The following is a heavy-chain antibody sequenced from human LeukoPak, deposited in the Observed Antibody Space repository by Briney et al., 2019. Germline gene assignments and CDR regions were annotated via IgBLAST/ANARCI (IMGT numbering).Heavy chain of an antibody. CDR2: ISSNGGST. CDR1: GFTFSSYA. V-gene: IGHV3-64D*06. D-gene: IGHD1-1*01. CDR3: TPWSY. J-gene: IGHJ4*02. Sequence: PGGSLRLSCSASGFTFSSYAMHWVRQAPGKGRECVSAISSNGGSTYYADSVKGRFTISRDNSKNTLYLQMTSLRAEDTAVYYCTPWSYWGQGTLVTVSS.